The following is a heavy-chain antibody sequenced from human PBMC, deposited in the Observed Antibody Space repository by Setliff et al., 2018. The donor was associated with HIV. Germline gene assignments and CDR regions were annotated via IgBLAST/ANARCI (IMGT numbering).Heavy chain of an antibody. D-gene: IGHD2-2*01. J-gene: IGHJ6*02. CDR3: AGGYCSSTSCYLLHYYYYYGMDV. V-gene: IGHV1-69*13. Sequence: GASVKVSCQASGGTFSSYAISWVRQAPGQGLEWMGGIIPIFGTANYAQKFQGRVTITADESTSTAYMELSSLRSEDTAAYYCAGGYCSSTSCYLLHYYYYYGMDVWGQGTTVTVSS. CDR2: IIPIFGTA. CDR1: GGTFSSYA.